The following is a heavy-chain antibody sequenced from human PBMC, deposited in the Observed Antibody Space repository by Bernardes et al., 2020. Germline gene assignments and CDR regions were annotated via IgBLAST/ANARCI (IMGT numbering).Heavy chain of an antibody. D-gene: IGHD6-19*01. CDR1: GFIVSSNF. V-gene: IGHV3-53*01. CDR2: IYSGGDT. J-gene: IGHJ4*02. CDR3: ARENTLRGWRWIDY. Sequence: WSLRFSCAASGFIVSSNFMSWVRQAPGKGLEWVSVIYSGGDTYYADSVKGRFTISRDKSKNTLYLQMNGLRAEDTAVYYCARENTLRGWRWIDYWGQGTLVTVSS.